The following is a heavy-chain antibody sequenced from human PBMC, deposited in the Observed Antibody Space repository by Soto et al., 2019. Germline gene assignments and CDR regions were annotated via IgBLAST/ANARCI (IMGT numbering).Heavy chain of an antibody. Sequence: SVKASCKAPVYTLSSFGFSLVRQAPGQGLEWMGWISGYNGNTDFAQKFRGRVSMTTDSSTRTAYMELRSLRSDDTAVYYCAREKMINNFGLGSLDHWGQGTSVTVSS. CDR3: AREKMINNFGLGSLDH. CDR2: ISGYNGNT. D-gene: IGHD3-10*01. J-gene: IGHJ4*02. CDR1: VYTLSSFG. V-gene: IGHV1-18*04.